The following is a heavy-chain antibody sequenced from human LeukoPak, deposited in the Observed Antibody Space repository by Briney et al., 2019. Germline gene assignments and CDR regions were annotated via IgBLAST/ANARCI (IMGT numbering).Heavy chain of an antibody. Sequence: PETLSLTCAVYGGSFSGYYWSWIRQPPGKGLEWIGEINHSGSTNYNPSLKSRVTISVDTSKNQFSLKLSSVTAADAAVYYCARSIAAAGTGWFDPWGQGTLVTVSS. D-gene: IGHD6-13*01. J-gene: IGHJ5*02. CDR1: GGSFSGYY. CDR2: INHSGST. CDR3: ARSIAAAGTGWFDP. V-gene: IGHV4-34*01.